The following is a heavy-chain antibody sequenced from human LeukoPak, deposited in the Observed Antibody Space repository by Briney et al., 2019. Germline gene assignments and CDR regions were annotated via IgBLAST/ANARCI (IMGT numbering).Heavy chain of an antibody. CDR2: IYYSGST. Sequence: SETLSLTCTVSGGSISSSGYYWGWIRQPPGKGLEWIGSIYYSGSTYYNPSLKSRVTISVDTSKNQFSLKLSSVTASDTAVYYCARDGTFSSPPYWGQGTLVTVSS. J-gene: IGHJ4*02. D-gene: IGHD6-13*01. CDR1: GGSISSSGYY. V-gene: IGHV4-39*07. CDR3: ARDGTFSSPPY.